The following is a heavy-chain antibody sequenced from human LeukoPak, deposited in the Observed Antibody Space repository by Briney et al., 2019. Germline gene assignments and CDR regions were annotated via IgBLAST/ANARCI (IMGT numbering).Heavy chain of an antibody. CDR1: GGSISGYY. CDR2: IYYSGST. J-gene: IGHJ4*02. Sequence: PSETLSLTCTVSGGSISGYYWSWIRQPPGKGLEWIGYIYYSGSTKYNPSLKSRVTMSVDTSRNQFSLKMTSMTAADTAVYFCARGPLRSSFDSWGQGILVTVSP. D-gene: IGHD1-26*01. CDR3: ARGPLRSSFDS. V-gene: IGHV4-59*12.